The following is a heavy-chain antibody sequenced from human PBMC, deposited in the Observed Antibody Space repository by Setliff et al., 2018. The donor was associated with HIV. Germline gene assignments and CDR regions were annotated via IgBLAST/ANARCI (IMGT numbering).Heavy chain of an antibody. Sequence: PGGSLRLSCAASGFTFNTYVMHWVRQAPGKGLEWVAVISYDGSNKYYADSVKGRFTISRDNSKNTLYLQMKSLRADDTAVYYCARDARKYYDFWSGYPGCFDPWGQGTLVTVSS. CDR2: ISYDGSNK. J-gene: IGHJ5*02. D-gene: IGHD3-3*01. CDR3: ARDARKYYDFWSGYPGCFDP. CDR1: GFTFNTYV. V-gene: IGHV3-30*04.